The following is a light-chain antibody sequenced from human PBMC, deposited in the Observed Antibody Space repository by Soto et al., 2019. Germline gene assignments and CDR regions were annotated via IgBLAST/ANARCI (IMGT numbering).Light chain of an antibody. CDR1: QSVSSH. CDR2: GAS. CDR3: QQYGNSPIT. J-gene: IGKJ5*01. V-gene: IGKV3-20*01. Sequence: EIVLTQSPGTLSLSPGERATLSCRASQSVSSHLAWYQQKPGQAPRVLIYGASTRATGSPARFSGSGSGTDFTLTISRLEPEDFAVYYCQQYGNSPITFGQGTRLEIK.